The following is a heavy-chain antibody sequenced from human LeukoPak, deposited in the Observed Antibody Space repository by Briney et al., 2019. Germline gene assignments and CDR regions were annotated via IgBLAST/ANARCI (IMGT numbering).Heavy chain of an antibody. V-gene: IGHV3-23*01. CDR3: AKDAVLNVPAANFDY. J-gene: IGHJ4*02. CDR1: GFTFSKYA. D-gene: IGHD2-2*01. Sequence: GGSLRVSCSASGFTFSKYAMSWVRQLPNKGLGWVSGISGSGDHTFYADSVKGRFSVSRDNSKNILYLQMSSLRGDDTAIYYCAKDAVLNVPAANFDYWGQGTSVTVSS. CDR2: ISGSGDHT.